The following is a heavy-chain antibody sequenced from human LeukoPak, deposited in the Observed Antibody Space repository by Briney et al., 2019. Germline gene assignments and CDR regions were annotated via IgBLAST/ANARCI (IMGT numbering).Heavy chain of an antibody. J-gene: IGHJ6*03. Sequence: PSETLSLTCAVSGGSISRRTNWWSWVRQPPGKGLEWIGEIYHSGGTNYSPSLKSRITISVDKSQNQFSLKVDSLTAADTAVYYCVANGYYCLDVWGKGTTVTVSS. CDR3: VANGYYCLDV. D-gene: IGHD2-8*01. V-gene: IGHV4-4*02. CDR1: GGSISRRTNW. CDR2: IYHSGGT.